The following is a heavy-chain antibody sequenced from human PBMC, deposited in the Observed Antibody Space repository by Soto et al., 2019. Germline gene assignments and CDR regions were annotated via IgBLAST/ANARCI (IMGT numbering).Heavy chain of an antibody. V-gene: IGHV1-18*01. CDR2: ISAYNGNT. J-gene: IGHJ1*01. Sequence: QVQLVQSGAEVKKPGASVKVSCKASGYTFTSYGISWVRQAPGQGLEWMGWISAYNGNTNYAQKLQGRVTMTTDTSTSTAYMELXXLXXXXXXXXXXXXXXXXXXXXXXXGQXTLVTVSS. CDR3: XXXXXXXXXXXX. CDR1: GYTFTSYG.